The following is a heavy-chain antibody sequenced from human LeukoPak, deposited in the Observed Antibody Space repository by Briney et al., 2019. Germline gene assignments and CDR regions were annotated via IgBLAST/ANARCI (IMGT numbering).Heavy chain of an antibody. CDR2: ISTSGRTI. CDR3: ARLVDTTMALDY. J-gene: IGHJ4*02. D-gene: IGHD5-18*01. CDR1: GFTFSSYS. V-gene: IGHV3-48*04. Sequence: GGSLRLSCAASGFTFSSYSMNWVRQAPGKGLEWVSYISTSGRTIYYADSVKGRFTISTDNAKNSLSLQMNSLRAEDTAVYYCARLVDTTMALDYWGRGTLVTVSS.